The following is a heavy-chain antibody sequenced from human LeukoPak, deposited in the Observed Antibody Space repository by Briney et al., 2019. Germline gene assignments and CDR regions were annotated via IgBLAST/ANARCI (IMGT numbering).Heavy chain of an antibody. CDR3: ARGGCSSTSCYRGEGWHYYMDV. Sequence: SVKVSCKASGGTFSSYAISWVRQAPGQGLEWMGGIIPIFGTANYAQKFQGRVTITTDESTSTAYMELSSLRSEDTAVYYCARGGCSSTSCYRGEGWHYYMDVWGKGTTVTVSS. D-gene: IGHD2-2*01. CDR2: IIPIFGTA. CDR1: GGTFSSYA. V-gene: IGHV1-69*05. J-gene: IGHJ6*03.